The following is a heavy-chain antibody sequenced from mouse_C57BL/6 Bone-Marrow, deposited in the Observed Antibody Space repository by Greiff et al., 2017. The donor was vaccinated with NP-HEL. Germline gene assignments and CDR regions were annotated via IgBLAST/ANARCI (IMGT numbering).Heavy chain of an antibody. J-gene: IGHJ1*03. CDR1: GFTFSDYG. CDR3: ARREIYYGMGYFDV. Sequence: EVKLMESGGGLVKPGGSLKLSCAASGFTFSDYGMHWVRQAPEKGLEWVAYISSGSSTIYYADTVKGRFTISRDNAKNTLFLQMTSLRSEDTAMYYCARREIYYGMGYFDVWGTGTTVTVSS. D-gene: IGHD1-1*01. CDR2: ISSGSSTI. V-gene: IGHV5-17*01.